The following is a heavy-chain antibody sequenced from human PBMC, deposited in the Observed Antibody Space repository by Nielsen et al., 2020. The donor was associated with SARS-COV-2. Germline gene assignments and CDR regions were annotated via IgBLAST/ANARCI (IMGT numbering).Heavy chain of an antibody. Sequence: WIRQPPGKGLEWVSVIYSGGSTYYADSVKGRFTISRDNSKNTLYLQMNSLRAEDTAVYYCARGSRECSSTSCYYNYYYYMDVWGKGTTVTVSS. CDR2: IYSGGST. J-gene: IGHJ6*03. CDR3: ARGSRECSSTSCYYNYYYYMDV. V-gene: IGHV3-53*01. D-gene: IGHD2-2*01.